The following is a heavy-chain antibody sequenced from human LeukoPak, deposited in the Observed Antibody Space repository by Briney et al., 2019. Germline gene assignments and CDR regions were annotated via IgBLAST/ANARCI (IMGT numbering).Heavy chain of an antibody. J-gene: IGHJ3*02. Sequence: GGSLRLSCAASGFSFNSYSMNWLRQAPGKGLEWVSSISSSGRYKYCADSVRDRFTVSRDNAQNSLYLQMNSLRAEDTAIYYCARTWIQSNNNHDAFDIWGQGTMVSVSS. CDR2: ISSSGRYK. D-gene: IGHD5-18*01. V-gene: IGHV3-21*01. CDR3: ARTWIQSNNNHDAFDI. CDR1: GFSFNSYS.